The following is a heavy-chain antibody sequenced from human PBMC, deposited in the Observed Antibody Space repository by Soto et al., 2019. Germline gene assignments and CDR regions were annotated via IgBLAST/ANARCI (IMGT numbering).Heavy chain of an antibody. CDR3: ARDFTA. CDR1: GFSVITNY. J-gene: IGHJ4*02. Sequence: EVQLVETGGGLVQPGGSLRLSCAASGFSVITNYMSWVRQAPGKGLEWVSIIHSGGNTYFADSVKGRFTISRDSSKNTLYLHMKRLRSEETAMYFCARDFTAWGQGTLVTVSS. V-gene: IGHV3-53*02. D-gene: IGHD2-21*02. CDR2: IHSGGNT.